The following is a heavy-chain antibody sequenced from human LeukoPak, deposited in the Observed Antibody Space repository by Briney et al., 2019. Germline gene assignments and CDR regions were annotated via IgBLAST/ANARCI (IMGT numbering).Heavy chain of an antibody. CDR3: ARDEVLEWSPAFDI. CDR1: GFTFSSYS. J-gene: IGHJ3*02. V-gene: IGHV3-48*02. CDR2: ISSRSSTI. D-gene: IGHD3-3*01. Sequence: GGSLRLSCAASGFTFSSYSMNWVRQAPGKGLEWVSYISSRSSTIYYADPVKGRFTISRDNAKNSLYLQMNSLRDEDTAVYYCARDEVLEWSPAFDIWGQGTMVTVSS.